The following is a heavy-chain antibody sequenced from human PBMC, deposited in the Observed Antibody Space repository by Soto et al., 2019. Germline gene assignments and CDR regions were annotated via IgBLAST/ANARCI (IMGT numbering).Heavy chain of an antibody. CDR3: ASLSTSIVVVPAARVGDPDY. J-gene: IGHJ4*02. D-gene: IGHD2-2*01. CDR1: GFTFSSYA. V-gene: IGHV3-30-3*01. Sequence: GGSLRLSCAASGFTFSSYAMHWVRQAPGKGLEWVAVISYDGSNKYYADSVKGRFTISRDNSKNTLYLQMNSLRAEDTAVYYCASLSTSIVVVPAARVGDPDYWGQGTLVTVSS. CDR2: ISYDGSNK.